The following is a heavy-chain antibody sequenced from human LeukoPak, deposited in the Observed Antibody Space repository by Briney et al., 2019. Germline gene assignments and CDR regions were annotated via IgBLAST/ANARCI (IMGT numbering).Heavy chain of an antibody. Sequence: PGGSLRLSCAASGFTFSRHGMNWVRQAPGKGLEWVSGISPRGDITYYTDSVKGRFTISRDNSKNTVSLQMNRLRGEDTAVYYCAKDDAWGRYKDWGQGTLVTVSS. D-gene: IGHD3-16*01. CDR1: GFTFSRHG. V-gene: IGHV3-23*01. CDR3: AKDDAWGRYKD. J-gene: IGHJ1*01. CDR2: ISPRGDIT.